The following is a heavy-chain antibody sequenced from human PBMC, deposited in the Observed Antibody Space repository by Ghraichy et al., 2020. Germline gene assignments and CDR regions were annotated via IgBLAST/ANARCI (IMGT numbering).Heavy chain of an antibody. Sequence: SLNISCAASGFTFDDYTMHWVRQGPGKGLEWVSGISWNSGNIAYADSVKGRFTISRDNPKKALYLQMNSLRAEDTALYYCTKEYNWNDGFDPWGQGTLVTVSS. J-gene: IGHJ5*02. D-gene: IGHD1-1*01. CDR2: ISWNSGNI. CDR3: TKEYNWNDGFDP. CDR1: GFTFDDYT. V-gene: IGHV3-9*01.